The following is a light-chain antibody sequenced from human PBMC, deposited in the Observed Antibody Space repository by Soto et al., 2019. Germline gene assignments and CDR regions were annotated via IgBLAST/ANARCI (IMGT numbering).Light chain of an antibody. J-gene: IGLJ1*01. CDR2: DVT. CDR3: CSDAGNWV. CDR1: SSDVGGYNY. V-gene: IGLV2-11*01. Sequence: QSVLTQPRSVSGSPGQSVTISCTGTSSDVGGYNYVSWYQQYPGKVPKVMIYDVTKRPSGVPDRFSGSKSGNTASLTISGLQAEDEANYYCCSDAGNWVFGTGTKVTVL.